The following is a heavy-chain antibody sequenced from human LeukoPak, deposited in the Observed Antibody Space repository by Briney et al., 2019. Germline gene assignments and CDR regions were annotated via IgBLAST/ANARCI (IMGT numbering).Heavy chain of an antibody. V-gene: IGHV3-64*01. D-gene: IGHD3-3*01. CDR1: GFTFSSYA. Sequence: PGGSLRLSCAASGFTFSSYAMHWVRQAPGKGLEYVSAISSNGGSTYYANSVKGRFTISRDNSKNTLYLQMGSLRAEDMAVYYCAISGVVRAFDIWGQGTMVTVSS. CDR3: AISGVVRAFDI. CDR2: ISSNGGST. J-gene: IGHJ3*02.